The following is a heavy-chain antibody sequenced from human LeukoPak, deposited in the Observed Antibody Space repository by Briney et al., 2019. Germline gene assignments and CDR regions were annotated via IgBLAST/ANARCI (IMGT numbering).Heavy chain of an antibody. CDR3: ASTTIAAAGISWFDP. CDR2: IYYSGST. V-gene: IGHV4-59*01. J-gene: IGHJ5*02. Sequence: PSETLSLTCTVSGGSISAYYWSWIRQPPGKGLEWIGYIYYSGSTNYNPSLKSRVTISVDTSKNQFSLKLSSVTAADTAVYYCASTTIAAAGISWFDPWGQGTLVTVSS. D-gene: IGHD6-13*01. CDR1: GGSISAYY.